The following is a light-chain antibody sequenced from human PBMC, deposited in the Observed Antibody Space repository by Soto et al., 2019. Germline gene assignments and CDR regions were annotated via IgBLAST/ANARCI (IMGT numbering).Light chain of an antibody. CDR1: RSVGNNY. CDR2: DAS. J-gene: IGKJ5*01. CDR3: QQYGSSIT. Sequence: EIVMTQSPATLSVSPVERATLSCVASRSVGNNYLAWYQQKPGLAPRLLIHDASSRATGIPDRFSGSGPGTDFTLTISRLEPEDFAVFYCQQYGSSITFGQGTRLEIK. V-gene: IGKV3D-20*01.